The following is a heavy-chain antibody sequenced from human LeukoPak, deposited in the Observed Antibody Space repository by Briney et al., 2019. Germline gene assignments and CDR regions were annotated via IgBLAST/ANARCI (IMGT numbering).Heavy chain of an antibody. D-gene: IGHD4-23*01. CDR1: EFTFSNYA. J-gene: IGHJ4*02. Sequence: GGSLRLSCAASEFTFSNYAMNWVRQAPGKGLEWGSGISGGGGSTYYADSVKGRFAISRDNSKNTLYLQMDSLRAEDTAVYYCTRRDGDNDRGFDYWGQGTLVTVSS. CDR2: ISGGGGST. V-gene: IGHV3-23*01. CDR3: TRRDGDNDRGFDY.